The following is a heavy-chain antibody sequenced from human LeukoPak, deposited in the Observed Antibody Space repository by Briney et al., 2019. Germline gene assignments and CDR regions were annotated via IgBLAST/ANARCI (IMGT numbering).Heavy chain of an antibody. CDR2: IIPIFGTA. D-gene: IGHD6-13*01. CDR1: GGTFSSYA. Sequence: GASVKVSCKASGGTFSSYAISWVRQAPGQGLEWMGGIIPIFGTANYAQKFQGRVTITADEPTSTAYMELSSLRSEDTAVYYCARDLWSIAAAGNWFDPWGQGTLVTVSS. V-gene: IGHV1-69*01. J-gene: IGHJ5*02. CDR3: ARDLWSIAAAGNWFDP.